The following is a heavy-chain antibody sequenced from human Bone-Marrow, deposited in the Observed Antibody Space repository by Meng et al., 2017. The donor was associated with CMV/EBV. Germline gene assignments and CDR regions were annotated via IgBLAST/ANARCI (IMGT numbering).Heavy chain of an antibody. CDR3: ARRSYYPDYYYYGMDV. D-gene: IGHD1-26*01. J-gene: IGHJ6*02. CDR1: GYTFTSYD. CDR2: MNPNSGNT. Sequence: ASVKVSCKASGYTFTSYDINWVRQATGQGLEWMGWMNPNSGNTGYAQKFQGRVTMTRNTSISTAYMELSSLRSEDTAVYYCARRSYYPDYYYYGMDVWGQGTTVTVSS. V-gene: IGHV1-8*01.